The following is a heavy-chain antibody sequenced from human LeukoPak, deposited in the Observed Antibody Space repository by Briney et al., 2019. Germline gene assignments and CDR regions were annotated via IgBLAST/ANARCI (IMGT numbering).Heavy chain of an antibody. CDR1: GFTFSSYA. D-gene: IGHD4-23*01. CDR3: AKDNRPAPQEVTQSY. Sequence: LPRGSLRLSCAASGFTFSSYAMSWVRQAPGKGLEWVSAISGSGGSTYYADSVKGRFTISRDNSKNTLYLQMNSLRAEDTAVYYCAKDNRPAPQEVTQSYWGQGTLVTVSS. J-gene: IGHJ4*02. CDR2: ISGSGGST. V-gene: IGHV3-23*01.